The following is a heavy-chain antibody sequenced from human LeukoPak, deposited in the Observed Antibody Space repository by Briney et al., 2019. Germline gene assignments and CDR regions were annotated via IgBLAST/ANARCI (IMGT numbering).Heavy chain of an antibody. Sequence: ASVKVSCKASGYTFTGYYMHWVRQAPGQGLEWMGRINPNSGGTNYAQKFQGRVTMTRDTSMSTAYMELSRLRSDDTAVYYCAREAVRGGTLDYWGQGTLVTVSS. CDR2: INPNSGGT. D-gene: IGHD3-10*01. CDR1: GYTFTGYY. CDR3: AREAVRGGTLDY. J-gene: IGHJ4*02. V-gene: IGHV1-2*06.